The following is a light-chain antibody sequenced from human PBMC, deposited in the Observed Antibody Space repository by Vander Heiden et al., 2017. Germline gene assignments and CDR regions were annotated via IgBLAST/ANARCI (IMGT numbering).Light chain of an antibody. CDR1: QSISTW. V-gene: IGKV1-5*01. J-gene: IGKJ1*01. Sequence: DIQMTQSPSTLSASVGDRVTITCRASQSISTWLAWYQQKPGKGPKLLIYDASSLERGVPSRFSGSGSGTEFTLTISSLQPEDFASYYCQQYKGLAGTFGRGTKVEIK. CDR3: QQYKGLAGT. CDR2: DAS.